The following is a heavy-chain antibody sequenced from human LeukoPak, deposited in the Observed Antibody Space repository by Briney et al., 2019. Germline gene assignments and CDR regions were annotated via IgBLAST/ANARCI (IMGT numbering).Heavy chain of an antibody. V-gene: IGHV1-2*02. J-gene: IGHJ5*02. Sequence: ASVKVSCKASGYTFTGYYMHWVRQAPGQGLEWMGWINPNSGGTNYAQKFQGRVTMTRDTSISTAYMELSRLRSDDTAVYYCARGEQEDIVVVVAATYQNWFDPWGQGTLVTVSS. D-gene: IGHD2-15*01. CDR2: INPNSGGT. CDR1: GYTFTGYY. CDR3: ARGEQEDIVVVVAATYQNWFDP.